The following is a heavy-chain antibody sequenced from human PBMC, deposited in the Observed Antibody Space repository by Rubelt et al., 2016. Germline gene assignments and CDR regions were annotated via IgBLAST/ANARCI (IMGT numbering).Heavy chain of an antibody. J-gene: IGHJ6*04. CDR1: GFTFSSYG. CDR2: IWYDGSNK. CDR3: ARAADIVVQAAICV. V-gene: IGHV3-33*01. D-gene: IGHD2-2*02. Sequence: VETGGGVVQPGRSLRLSCAASGFTFSSYGMHWVRQAPGKGLEWVAVIWYDGSNKYYADSVKGRFTISRDNSKNTLYLQMNSLRAEDTAVYYCARAADIVVQAAICVWGKGTTVTVSS.